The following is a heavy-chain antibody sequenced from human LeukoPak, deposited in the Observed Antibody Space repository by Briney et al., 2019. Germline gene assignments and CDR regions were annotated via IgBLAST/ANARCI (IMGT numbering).Heavy chain of an antibody. J-gene: IGHJ5*02. CDR2: ISSSSSYI. CDR3: ARDPGGQWLVGNWFDP. CDR1: GFTFSSYS. D-gene: IGHD6-19*01. V-gene: IGHV3-21*01. Sequence: GGSLRLSCAASGFTFSSYSMNWVRQAPGKGLEWVSSISSSSSYIYYADSVKGRFTISRDNAKNSLYLQMNSLRAEDTAVYYCARDPGGQWLVGNWFDPWGQGTLVTVSS.